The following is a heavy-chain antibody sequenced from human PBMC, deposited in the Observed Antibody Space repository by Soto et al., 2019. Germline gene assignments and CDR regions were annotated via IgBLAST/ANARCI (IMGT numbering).Heavy chain of an antibody. V-gene: IGHV3-23*01. CDR2: ISGDGINT. D-gene: IGHD3-10*01. Sequence: GGSLRLSCAASGFTFDSYAMSWVRQAPGKGLEWVSVISGDGINTYYADSVKGRFTISRDNSKNTFYLQMNILRAEDTAIYYCDKGGGLDNWGQGTLVT. CDR1: GFTFDSYA. J-gene: IGHJ4*02. CDR3: DKGGGLDN.